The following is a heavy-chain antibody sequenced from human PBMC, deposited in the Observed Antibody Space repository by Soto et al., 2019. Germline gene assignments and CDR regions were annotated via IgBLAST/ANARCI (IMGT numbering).Heavy chain of an antibody. CDR3: ARAGPFYLDY. CDR2: ISGGGDDT. CDR1: GFTFGNYA. J-gene: IGHJ4*02. V-gene: IGHV3-23*01. Sequence: PGGSLRLSCTASGFTFGNYAMGWVRQAPGKGLECVSSISGGGDDTLYADSVKGRLTLSRDNSKNTLYLQMNSLRVEDTAIYYCARAGPFYLDYWGQGTLVTVS.